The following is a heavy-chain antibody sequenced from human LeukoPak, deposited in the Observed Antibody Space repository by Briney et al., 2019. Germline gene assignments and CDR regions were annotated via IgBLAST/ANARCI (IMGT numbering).Heavy chain of an antibody. V-gene: IGHV1-69*06. CDR2: IIPIFSTA. CDR3: ARDRQYYYDSSGQGY. CDR1: GGTFSSYA. D-gene: IGHD3-22*01. J-gene: IGHJ4*02. Sequence: GASVKVSCKAYGGTFSSYAISLVRQAPGQGLEWMGRIIPIFSTANYAQKFQGRVTITADKSTSTAYMELSSLRSEDTAVYYCARDRQYYYDSSGQGYWGQGTLVTVSS.